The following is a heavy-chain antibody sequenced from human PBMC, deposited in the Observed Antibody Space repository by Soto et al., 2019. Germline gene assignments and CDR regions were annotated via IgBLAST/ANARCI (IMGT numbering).Heavy chain of an antibody. CDR1: GFTFSSYA. V-gene: IGHV3-23*01. CDR2: ISGSGGST. Sequence: GGSLRLSCAASGFTFSSYAMSWVRQAPGKGLEWVSAISGSGGSTYYADSVKGRFTISRDNSKNTLYLKMNSLRAEDTAVYYCAKENYDILTGYHYYYYYGMDVWGQGTTVTVSS. CDR3: AKENYDILTGYHYYYYYGMDV. J-gene: IGHJ6*02. D-gene: IGHD3-9*01.